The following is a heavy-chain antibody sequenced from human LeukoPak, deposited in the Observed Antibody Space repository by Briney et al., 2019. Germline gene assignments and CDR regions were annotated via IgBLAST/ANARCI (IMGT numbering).Heavy chain of an antibody. CDR3: ARGRLLAVAGTLDY. Sequence: SQTLSLTCAIPGDSVSSNSAAWNWIRQSPSRGLEWLGGTYYRSKWYNDYAVSVKSRITIDPDTSKNQFSLQLNSVTPEDTAVYYCARGRLLAVAGTLDYWGQGTLVTVSS. CDR2: TYYRSKWYN. V-gene: IGHV6-1*01. D-gene: IGHD6-19*01. CDR1: GDSVSSNSAA. J-gene: IGHJ4*02.